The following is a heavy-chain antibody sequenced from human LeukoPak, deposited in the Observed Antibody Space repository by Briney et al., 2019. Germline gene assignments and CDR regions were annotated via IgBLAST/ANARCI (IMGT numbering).Heavy chain of an antibody. J-gene: IGHJ4*02. CDR3: ARDLDSGDDTGLDY. Sequence: PGGSLRLSCAASGFIFSSYGLHWVRQAPGKGLEWVAGIWYDGNNKYYGDSVKGRFTISRDNSKNSVYLQMNSLRAEDTAVYYCARDLDSGDDTGLDYWGQGTLVTVSS. CDR2: IWYDGNNK. CDR1: GFIFSSYG. V-gene: IGHV3-33*01. D-gene: IGHD5-12*01.